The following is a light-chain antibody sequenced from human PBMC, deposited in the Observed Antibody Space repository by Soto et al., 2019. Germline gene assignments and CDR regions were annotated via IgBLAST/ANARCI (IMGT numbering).Light chain of an antibody. V-gene: IGKV3-20*01. CDR1: QSVSSSY. Sequence: EIVLTQSPGTLSLSPGEIDTLSCRASQSVSSSYLAWYQQKPGQAPRLLIYGASSRATGIPDRFSGSGSGTDFTLTISRLEPEDFAVYYCQQYGSSPTWTFGQGTKVEIK. CDR2: GAS. J-gene: IGKJ1*01. CDR3: QQYGSSPTWT.